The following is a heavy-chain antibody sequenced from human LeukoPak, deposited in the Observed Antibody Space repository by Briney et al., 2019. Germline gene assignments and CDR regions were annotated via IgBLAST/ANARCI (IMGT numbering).Heavy chain of an antibody. V-gene: IGHV4-59*01. D-gene: IGHD1-14*01. CDR1: GGSITSYY. CDR3: ARASTTCDD. CDR2: VSDGGRN. J-gene: IGHJ4*02. Sequence: SETLSLTCSVSGGSITSYYWSWIRQPPGKGLEWIGHVSDGGRNNYRPSLRSRVAISVDTSKNQCSLQLNSVTAADTAVYFCARASTTCDDWGQGTLVTVSS.